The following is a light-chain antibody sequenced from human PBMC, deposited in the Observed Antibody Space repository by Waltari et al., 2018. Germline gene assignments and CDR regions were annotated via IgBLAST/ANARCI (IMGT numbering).Light chain of an antibody. CDR3: QQAHSFPLT. Sequence: DIQMTQSPSSVSASVGDRVTITCRASQDVSYYLAWYQQKPGKAPTLLIHAASNLESGVPSRFRGRGSGTDFTLTISSLQPEDFATYDCQQAHSFPLTFGQGTRLEIK. CDR1: QDVSYY. J-gene: IGKJ5*01. V-gene: IGKV1D-12*01. CDR2: AAS.